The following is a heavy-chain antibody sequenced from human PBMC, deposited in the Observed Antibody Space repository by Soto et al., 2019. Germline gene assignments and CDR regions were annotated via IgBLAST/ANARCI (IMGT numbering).Heavy chain of an antibody. D-gene: IGHD3-10*01. CDR3: ARRGVGSYYGSGDDAFDI. Sequence: ASVKVSWKASGYTFTSYDINWVRQATGQGLEWMGWMNPNSGNTDYAQKFQGRVTMTRNNSISTAYMELSSLRSEDTAVYYCARRGVGSYYGSGDDAFDIWGQGTMVTVSS. V-gene: IGHV1-8*01. CDR1: GYTFTSYD. J-gene: IGHJ3*02. CDR2: MNPNSGNT.